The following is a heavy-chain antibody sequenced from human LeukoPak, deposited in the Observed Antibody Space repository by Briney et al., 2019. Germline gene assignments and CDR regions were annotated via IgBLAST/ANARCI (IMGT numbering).Heavy chain of an antibody. CDR1: GGSISSYY. D-gene: IGHD4-17*01. CDR3: ARTNRTTVFDY. CDR2: IYYSGST. Sequence: SETLSLTCTVSGGSISSYYWSWIRQPPGKGLEWIGYIYYSGSTNYNPSLKSRVTISVDTSKNQFSLKLSSVTAADTAVYYCARTNRTTVFDYWGQGTLVTVSS. J-gene: IGHJ4*02. V-gene: IGHV4-59*01.